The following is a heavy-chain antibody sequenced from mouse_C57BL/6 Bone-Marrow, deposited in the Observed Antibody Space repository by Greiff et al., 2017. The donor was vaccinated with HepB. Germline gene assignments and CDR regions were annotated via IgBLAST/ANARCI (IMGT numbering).Heavy chain of an antibody. CDR2: IYPSDSET. CDR3: AFYYYVRHPWYFDV. Sequence: QVQLQQPGAELVRPGSSVKLSCKASGYTFTSYWMDWVKQRPGQGLEWIGNIYPSDSETHYNQKFKDKATLTVDKSSSTAYMQLSSLTSEDSAVYYCAFYYYVRHPWYFDVWGKGTTVTVSS. J-gene: IGHJ1*03. CDR1: GYTFTSYW. V-gene: IGHV1-61*01. D-gene: IGHD1-1*01.